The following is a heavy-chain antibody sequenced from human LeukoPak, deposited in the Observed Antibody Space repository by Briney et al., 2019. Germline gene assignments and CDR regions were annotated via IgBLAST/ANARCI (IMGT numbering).Heavy chain of an antibody. CDR1: GGSISSYY. J-gene: IGHJ5*02. D-gene: IGHD2-2*01. CDR3: ARSSSTSWNWFDP. CDR2: IYTSGST. V-gene: IGHV4-4*09. Sequence: SETLSLTRTVSGGSISSYYWSWIRQPPGKGLEWIGYIYTSGSTNYNPSLKSRVTISVDTSKNQFSLKLSSVTAADTAVYYCARSSSTSWNWFDPWGQGTLVTVSS.